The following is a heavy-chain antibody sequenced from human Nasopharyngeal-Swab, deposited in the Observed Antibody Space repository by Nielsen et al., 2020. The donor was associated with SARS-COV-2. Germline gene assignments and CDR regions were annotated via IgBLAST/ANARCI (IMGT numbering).Heavy chain of an antibody. CDR2: NDPSDSYT. D-gene: IGHD6-13*01. V-gene: IGHV5-10-1*01. CDR3: ARRFHSSSWYTDYDY. J-gene: IGHJ4*02. Sequence: VRQMPGKGLEWMGRNDPSDSYTNYSPSFQGHVTISADKSISTAYLQWSSLKASDTAMYYCARRFHSSSWYTDYDYWGQGTLVTVSS.